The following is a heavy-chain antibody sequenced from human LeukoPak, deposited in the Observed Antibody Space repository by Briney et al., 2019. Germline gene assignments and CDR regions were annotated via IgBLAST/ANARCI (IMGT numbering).Heavy chain of an antibody. CDR3: TTGGDYYDSSYLNAFAI. V-gene: IGHV3-15*01. CDR2: IKSKTDGGTT. CDR1: GFTFSSTW. J-gene: IGHJ3*02. Sequence: PGGSLRLSCAASGFTFSSTWMSWVRQAPGKGLEWVGRIKSKTDGGTTDYAAPVKGRFTISRDDSKNTLYLRMNSLKTEDTAVYYCTTGGDYYDSSYLNAFAIWGQGTMVTVSS. D-gene: IGHD3-22*01.